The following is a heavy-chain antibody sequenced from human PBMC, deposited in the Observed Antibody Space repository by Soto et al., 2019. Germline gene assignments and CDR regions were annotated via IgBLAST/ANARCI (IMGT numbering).Heavy chain of an antibody. Sequence: SGPTLVNPTQTLTLTFTFSGFSLSTSGVGVGWIRQSPGKALEWLAVIYWDDDKRYSPSLKSRLSITKDTSKNQVVLTMTNMDPVDTATYYCAHKGPEDWPLDYWGQGTLVTVSS. CDR1: GFSLSTSGVG. J-gene: IGHJ4*02. V-gene: IGHV2-5*02. CDR3: AHKGPEDWPLDY. D-gene: IGHD3-9*01. CDR2: IYWDDDK.